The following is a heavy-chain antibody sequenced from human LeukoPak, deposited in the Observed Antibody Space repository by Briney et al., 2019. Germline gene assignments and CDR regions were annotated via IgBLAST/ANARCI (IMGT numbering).Heavy chain of an antibody. CDR1: GGSISSGDYY. V-gene: IGHV4-30-4*01. Sequence: SETLSLPCTVSGGSISSGDYYWSWIRQPPGKGLEWIGYIYYSGSTYYNPSLKSRVTISVDTSKNQFSLKLSSVTAADTAVYYCARFFTGHLYFDLWGRGTLVTVSS. J-gene: IGHJ2*01. CDR2: IYYSGST. CDR3: ARFFTGHLYFDL.